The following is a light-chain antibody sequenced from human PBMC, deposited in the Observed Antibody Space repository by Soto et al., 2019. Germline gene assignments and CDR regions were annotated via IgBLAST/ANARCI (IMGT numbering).Light chain of an antibody. CDR3: QQVNSYPIT. CDR2: GAS. V-gene: IGKV1-9*01. CDR1: PAIARF. J-gene: IGKJ5*01. Sequence: IQLTQSPSSLSASVGDRVTITCRASPAIARFLAWYQQKPGTAPKLLIYGASTLQSGVPSRFSGSRSGTDYTLTIASLQPEEFATYYCQQVNSYPITFGQGTRLEIK.